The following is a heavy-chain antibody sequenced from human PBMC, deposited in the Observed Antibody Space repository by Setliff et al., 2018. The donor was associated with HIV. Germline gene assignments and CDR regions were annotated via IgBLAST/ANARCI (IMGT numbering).Heavy chain of an antibody. CDR3: AREIGDYYDSSGYYPPTDYYYGMDV. CDR2: INAGDDNT. Sequence: AASVKVSCKASGYTFSTNAIHWVRQAPGQRLEWMGYINAGDDNTRYSQKFQGRVTITRDTSANTAYMELSSLRSEDTAVYYCAREIGDYYDSSGYYPPTDYYYGMDVWGQGTTVTVSS. V-gene: IGHV1-3*01. D-gene: IGHD3-22*01. J-gene: IGHJ6*02. CDR1: GYTFSTNA.